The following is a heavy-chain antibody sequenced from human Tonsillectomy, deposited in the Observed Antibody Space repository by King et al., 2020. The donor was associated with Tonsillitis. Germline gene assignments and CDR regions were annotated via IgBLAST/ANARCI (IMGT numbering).Heavy chain of an antibody. CDR3: ARGRYLGYYYYYMDV. J-gene: IGHJ6*03. CDR1: GGSFSDYY. V-gene: IGHV4-34*01. CDR2: INHSGST. Sequence: VQLQQWGAGLLKPSETLSLTCAVYGGSFSDYYWSWIRQPPGKGLEWIGEINHSGSTNYNPSLKSRVTISVDTSKNQFSLTLSSVTAADTAVYYCARGRYLGYYYYYMDVWGKGTTVIVSS. D-gene: IGHD3-9*01.